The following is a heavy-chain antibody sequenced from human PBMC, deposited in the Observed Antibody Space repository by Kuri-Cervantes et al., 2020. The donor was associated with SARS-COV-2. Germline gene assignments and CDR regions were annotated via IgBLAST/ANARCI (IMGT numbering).Heavy chain of an antibody. Sequence: ESLKISCTVSGGSISSYYWSWIRQPPGKGLEWIGYIYYSGSTNYNPSLKSRVTISVDTSKNQFSLKLSSVTAADTAVYYCARGASYGGFDYWGQGTLVTVSS. J-gene: IGHJ4*02. V-gene: IGHV4-59*01. CDR1: GGSISSYY. D-gene: IGHD4-23*01. CDR2: IYYSGST. CDR3: ARGASYGGFDY.